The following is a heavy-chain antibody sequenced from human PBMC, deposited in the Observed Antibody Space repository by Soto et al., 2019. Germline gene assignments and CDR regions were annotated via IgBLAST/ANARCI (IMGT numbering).Heavy chain of an antibody. Sequence: PGGSLRLSCAASGFTFSSYSMNWVRQAPGKGLEWVSSISSSSSYIYYADSVKGRFTISRDNAKNSLYLQMNSLRAEDTAVYYCAKPPKRGTRYYGMDVWGQGTTVTVSS. V-gene: IGHV3-21*01. CDR1: GFTFSSYS. D-gene: IGHD1-1*01. CDR3: AKPPKRGTRYYGMDV. J-gene: IGHJ6*02. CDR2: ISSSSSYI.